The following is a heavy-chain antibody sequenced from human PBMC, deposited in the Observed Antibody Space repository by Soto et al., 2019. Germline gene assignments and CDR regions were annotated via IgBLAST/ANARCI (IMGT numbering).Heavy chain of an antibody. V-gene: IGHV1-46*01. D-gene: IGHD5-18*01. CDR3: ARNNRGYSYGPPYYYYGMDV. Sequence: GASVKVSCKASGYTFTSYYMHWVRQAPGQGLEWMGIINPSGGSTSYAQKFQGRVTMTRDTSTSTVYMELSSLGSEDTAVYYCARNNRGYSYGPPYYYYGMDVWGQGTTVTVSS. CDR1: GYTFTSYY. J-gene: IGHJ6*02. CDR2: INPSGGST.